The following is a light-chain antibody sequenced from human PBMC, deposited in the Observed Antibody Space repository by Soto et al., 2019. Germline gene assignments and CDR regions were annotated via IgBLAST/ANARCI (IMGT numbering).Light chain of an antibody. J-gene: IGLJ2*01. CDR3: QAWDSSVV. V-gene: IGLV3-1*01. Sequence: SYELTQPPSVSVSPGQTASITCSGDKLGNKYACWYQQKPGQSPVLIIYQDNKRPSGIPERFSGSNSGNTATLTLSGTQAMDEADYYCQAWDSSVVFGGGTQLTVL. CDR1: KLGNKY. CDR2: QDN.